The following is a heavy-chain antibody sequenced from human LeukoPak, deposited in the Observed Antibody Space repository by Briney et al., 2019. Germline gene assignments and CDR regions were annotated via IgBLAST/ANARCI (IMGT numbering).Heavy chain of an antibody. J-gene: IGHJ4*02. CDR1: GFTFSRYA. V-gene: IGHV3-30*04. CDR2: ISYDGSNK. Sequence: GRSLRLSCAASGFTFSRYAMHWVRQAPGKGLEWVAVISYDGSNKYYADSVKGRFTISRDNSKNTLYLQMNSLRAKDTAVYYCARAWIQTNWGQGTLVTVSS. D-gene: IGHD5-18*01. CDR3: ARAWIQTN.